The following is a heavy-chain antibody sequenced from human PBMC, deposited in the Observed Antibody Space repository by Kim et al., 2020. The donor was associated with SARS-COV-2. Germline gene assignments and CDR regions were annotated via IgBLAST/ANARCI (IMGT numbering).Heavy chain of an antibody. Sequence: GGSLRLSCAASGFTFSSYGMHWVRQAPGKGLEWVAVISYDGSNKYYADSVKGRFTISRDNSKNTLYLQMNSLRAEDTAVYYCAKDLGGYYYDSSGYYRGSYFDYWGHGTLVTVSS. CDR2: ISYDGSNK. J-gene: IGHJ4*01. CDR1: GFTFSSYG. D-gene: IGHD3-22*01. V-gene: IGHV3-30*18. CDR3: AKDLGGYYYDSSGYYRGSYFDY.